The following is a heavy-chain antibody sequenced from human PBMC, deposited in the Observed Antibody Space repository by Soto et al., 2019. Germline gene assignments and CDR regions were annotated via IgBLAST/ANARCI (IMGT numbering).Heavy chain of an antibody. Sequence: ASVKVSCKASGYTFSTYAIHWVRQAPGQSLEWMGWLNGGTGQTRYSQRFQDRVTITRDTSASTAYMEVSSLRPEDTAVYYCARGKGMEENYYYYGMDICGQGPKVPVYS. V-gene: IGHV1-3*01. CDR1: GYTFSTYA. CDR3: ARGKGMEENYYYYGMDI. J-gene: IGHJ6*02. D-gene: IGHD1-1*01. CDR2: LNGGTGQT.